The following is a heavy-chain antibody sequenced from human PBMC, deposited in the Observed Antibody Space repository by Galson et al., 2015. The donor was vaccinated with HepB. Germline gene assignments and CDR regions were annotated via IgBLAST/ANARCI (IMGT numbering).Heavy chain of an antibody. CDR1: GGSFSTYH. Sequence: ETLSLTCAVFGGSFSTYHWTWIRQPPGKGLEWIGEITQSGSTHSNPSLKSRVTISVDTSKNQFSLKVRSVTAADTAVYYCARRKGRQVLLDYHYYGMDVWGQGTTVSVSS. D-gene: IGHD3-3*01. J-gene: IGHJ6*01. CDR2: ITQSGST. CDR3: ARRKGRQVLLDYHYYGMDV. V-gene: IGHV4-34*01.